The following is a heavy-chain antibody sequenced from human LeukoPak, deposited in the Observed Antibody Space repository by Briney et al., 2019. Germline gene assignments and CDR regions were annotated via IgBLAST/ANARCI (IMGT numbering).Heavy chain of an antibody. J-gene: IGHJ4*02. CDR3: ARDRKGGRYGSGSKSFDY. CDR1: GYTFTSYG. CDR2: ISAYNGNT. D-gene: IGHD3-10*01. V-gene: IGHV1-18*01. Sequence: GASVKVSCKASGYTFTSYGISWVRQASGQGLEWMGWISAYNGNTNYAQKLQGRVTMTTDTSTSTAYMELRSLRSDDTAVYYCARDRKGGRYGSGSKSFDYWGQGTLVTVSS.